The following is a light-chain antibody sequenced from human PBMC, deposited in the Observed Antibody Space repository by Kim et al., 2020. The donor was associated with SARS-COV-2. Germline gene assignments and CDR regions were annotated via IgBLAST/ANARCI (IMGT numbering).Light chain of an antibody. J-gene: IGKJ2*02. CDR1: QSISRF. CDR2: KAS. V-gene: IGKV1-5*03. Sequence: DIQMTQSPSTLSASVGDRVTITCRASQSISRFLAWYQQKPGKAPKLLIYKASTLASGVPSRFSGSGSGTEFTLTISSLQPDDFATYYSHQYNTYPCTFGQGTKLEI. CDR3: HQYNTYPCT.